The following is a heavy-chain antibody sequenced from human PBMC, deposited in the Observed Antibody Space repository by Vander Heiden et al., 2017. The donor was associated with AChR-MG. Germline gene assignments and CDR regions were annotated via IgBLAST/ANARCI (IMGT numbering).Heavy chain of an antibody. CDR1: RFTFSGSA. CDR3: TRHVPGDGYWYFDL. D-gene: IGHD7-27*01. V-gene: IGHV3-73*01. J-gene: IGHJ2*01. CDR2: IRSKANSYAT. Sequence: EVQLVESGGGLVQPGGSLNLSRAASRFTFSGSAMHWVRQASGKGLEWVGRIRSKANSYATAYAASVKGRFTISRDDSKNTAYLQMNSLKTEDTAVYYCTRHVPGDGYWYFDLWGRGTLVTVSS.